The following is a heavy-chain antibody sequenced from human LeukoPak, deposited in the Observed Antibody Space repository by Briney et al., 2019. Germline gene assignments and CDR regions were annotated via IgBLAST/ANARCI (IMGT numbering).Heavy chain of an antibody. CDR2: IYSGGST. CDR3: AKASGYCSSTSCAQFDY. J-gene: IGHJ4*02. CDR1: GFTVSSNY. V-gene: IGHV3-53*01. Sequence: GGSLRLCCAASGFTVSSNYMSWVRQAPGKGLEWVSVIYSGGSTYYADSVKGRFTISRHNSKNTLYLQMNSLRAADTAVYYCAKASGYCSSTSCAQFDYWGQGTLVTVSS. D-gene: IGHD2-2*01.